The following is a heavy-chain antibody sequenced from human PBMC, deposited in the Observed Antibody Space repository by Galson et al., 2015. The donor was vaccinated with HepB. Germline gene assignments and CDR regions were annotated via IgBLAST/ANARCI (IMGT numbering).Heavy chain of an antibody. Sequence: SVKVSCKASGYTFTGYYMHWVRQAPGQGLEWMGWINPNSGGTNYAQKFQGRVTMTRDTSISTAYMELSRLRSDDTAVYYCARAYDLIDAFDIWGQGTMVTVSS. J-gene: IGHJ3*02. V-gene: IGHV1-2*02. CDR1: GYTFTGYY. CDR3: ARAYDLIDAFDI. D-gene: IGHD3-3*01. CDR2: INPNSGGT.